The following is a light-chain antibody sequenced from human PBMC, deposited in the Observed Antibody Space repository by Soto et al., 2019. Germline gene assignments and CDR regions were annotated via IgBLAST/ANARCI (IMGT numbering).Light chain of an antibody. V-gene: IGLV1-40*01. CDR2: GNS. J-gene: IGLJ2*01. Sequence: QDVLTQPPSVSGAPGQRVTISCTGSSSNIGAGYDVHWYQQLPGTAPKLLIYGNSNRPSGVPDRFSGSKSGTSASLAITGLQAEDEADYYCQSYDSSLSAVVFGGGTKLTVL. CDR1: SSNIGAGYD. CDR3: QSYDSSLSAVV.